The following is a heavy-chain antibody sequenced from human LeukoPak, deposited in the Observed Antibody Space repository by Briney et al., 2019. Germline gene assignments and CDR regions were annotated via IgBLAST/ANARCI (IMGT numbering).Heavy chain of an antibody. CDR3: ARGPLLDYDGGGYYYFDY. V-gene: IGHV4-34*01. Sequence: PSETLSLTCAVYGGSFSAYYWSWLRQSPGKGLEWVGEINHGGRTNYNPSLKRRVTISVDTSKNQFSLTLSSVTAADTAVYYCARGPLLDYDGGGYYYFDYWGQGTLVTVPS. J-gene: IGHJ4*02. CDR1: GGSFSAYY. D-gene: IGHD3-22*01. CDR2: INHGGRT.